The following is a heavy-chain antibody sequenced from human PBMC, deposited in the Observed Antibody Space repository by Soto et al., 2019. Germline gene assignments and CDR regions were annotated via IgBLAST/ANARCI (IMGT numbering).Heavy chain of an antibody. CDR3: ARHEGNGNVWPLDY. Sequence: PSETLSLTCAVSGYSIRSGYFWGWIRQPPGKGLEWIGNIHYSGSTYCMPSLRSRVTLSVDTSKNQFSLRLTSVTDEDTAVYYCARHEGNGNVWPLDYWGQGILVTVS. J-gene: IGHJ4*02. V-gene: IGHV4-38-2*01. D-gene: IGHD2-8*01. CDR2: IHYSGST. CDR1: GYSIRSGYF.